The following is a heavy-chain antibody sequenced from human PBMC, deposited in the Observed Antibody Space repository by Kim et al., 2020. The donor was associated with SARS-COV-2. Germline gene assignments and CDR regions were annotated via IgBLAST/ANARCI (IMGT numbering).Heavy chain of an antibody. CDR1: GGSISSYY. V-gene: IGHV4-59*13. Sequence: SETLSLTCTVSGGSISSYYWSWIRQPPGKGLEWIGYIYYSGSTNYNPSLKSRVTISVDTSKNQFSLKLSSVTAADTAVYYCARGRGSSWYYKLYYYGMDVWGQGTTVTVSS. CDR2: IYYSGST. CDR3: ARGRGSSWYYKLYYYGMDV. J-gene: IGHJ6*02. D-gene: IGHD6-13*01.